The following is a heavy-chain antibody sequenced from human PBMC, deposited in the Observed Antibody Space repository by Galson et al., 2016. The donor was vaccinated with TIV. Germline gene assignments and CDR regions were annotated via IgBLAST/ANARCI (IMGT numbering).Heavy chain of an antibody. V-gene: IGHV3-9*01. J-gene: IGHJ6*02. Sequence: SLRLSCAAPGFTFDDYAMHWVRQAPGKGLEWVSSTNWKGNSVDYADSVRGRFTISRDNAKNSLFLHMNSLRPEDTALYYCTKDSRSDASMDYYYYPGMDGWGQGTAVTVSS. CDR2: TNWKGNSV. CDR3: TKDSRSDASMDYYYYPGMDG. D-gene: IGHD5-18*01. CDR1: GFTFDDYA.